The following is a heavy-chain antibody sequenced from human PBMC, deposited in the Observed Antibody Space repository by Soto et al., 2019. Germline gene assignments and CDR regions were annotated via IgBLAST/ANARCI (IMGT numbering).Heavy chain of an antibody. CDR1: GGTFNTYA. Sequence: QMQLVQSGAAVKERGSSVQISCKTSGGTFNTYALTWVRQAPGQGLEWIGGIIPIFGIKNVAQRFQGRVTMSADESLTTAYMEMTSLRSDDTAAYYCAKEAGDHWGQGTLVTVSS. CDR2: IIPIFGIK. V-gene: IGHV1-69*01. CDR3: AKEAGDH. J-gene: IGHJ4*02. D-gene: IGHD3-10*01.